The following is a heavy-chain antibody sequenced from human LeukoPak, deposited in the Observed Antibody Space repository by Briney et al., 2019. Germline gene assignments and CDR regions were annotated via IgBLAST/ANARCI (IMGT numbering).Heavy chain of an antibody. CDR1: GGTFSSYA. Sequence: GASVKVSCKASGGTFSSYAISWVRQAPGQGLEWMGRIIPILGIANYAQKFQGRVTITADKSTSTAYMELSSLGSEDTAVYYCARGPMVRGVIIDFDYWGQGTLVTVSS. CDR3: ARGPMVRGVIIDFDY. J-gene: IGHJ4*02. V-gene: IGHV1-69*04. D-gene: IGHD3-10*01. CDR2: IIPILGIA.